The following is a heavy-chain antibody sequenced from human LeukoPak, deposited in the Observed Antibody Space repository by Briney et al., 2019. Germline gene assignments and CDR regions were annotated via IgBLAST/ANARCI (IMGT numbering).Heavy chain of an antibody. CDR1: GFTFSRDW. CDR2: INSDGSST. J-gene: IGHJ4*02. D-gene: IGHD3-22*01. CDR3: ARDRDDSSGYLSY. Sequence: GGSLRLSCAASGFTFSRDWMHWVRQAPGKGLVWVSRINSDGSSTTYADSVKGRFTISRDNSKNTLYLQMNSLRAEDTAVYYCARDRDDSSGYLSYWGQGTLVTVSS. V-gene: IGHV3-74*01.